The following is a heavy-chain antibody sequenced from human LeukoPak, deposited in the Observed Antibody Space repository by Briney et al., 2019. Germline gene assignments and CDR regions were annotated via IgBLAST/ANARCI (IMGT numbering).Heavy chain of an antibody. CDR3: ASRAHYYDRGGYFDY. D-gene: IGHD3-22*01. Sequence: PSETLSLTCAVSGGSISSSNWWSWVRQPPGKGLEWIGEIYHSGSTNYNPSLKSRVTISVDKSKNQFSLKLSSVTVADTAVYYCASRAHYYDRGGYFDYWGQGTLVTVSS. CDR1: GGSISSSNW. J-gene: IGHJ4*02. CDR2: IYHSGST. V-gene: IGHV4-4*02.